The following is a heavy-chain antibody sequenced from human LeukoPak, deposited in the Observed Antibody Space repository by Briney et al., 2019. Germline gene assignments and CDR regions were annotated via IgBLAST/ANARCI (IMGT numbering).Heavy chain of an antibody. CDR1: GGSISSSSYY. D-gene: IGHD4-23*01. J-gene: IGHJ4*02. CDR3: ASGTSFEQFDY. Sequence: KPSETLSLTCTVSGGSISSSSYYWGWIRQPPGKGLEWIGEINHSGSTNYNPSLKSRVTISVDTSKNQFSLKLSSVTAADTAVYYCASGTSFEQFDYWGQGTLVTVSS. V-gene: IGHV4-39*07. CDR2: INHSGST.